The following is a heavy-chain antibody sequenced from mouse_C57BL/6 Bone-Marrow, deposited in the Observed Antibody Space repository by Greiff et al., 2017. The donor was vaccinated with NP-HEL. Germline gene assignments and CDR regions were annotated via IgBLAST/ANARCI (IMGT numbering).Heavy chain of an antibody. D-gene: IGHD1-1*01. CDR1: GFNIKDDY. Sequence: EVQLQQSGAELVRPGASVKLSCTASGFNIKDDYMHWVKQRPEQGLEWIGWIDPENGDTEYASKFQGKATITADTSSNTAYLRLSSLTSEDTAVYYCTTDGSSYPSFDYWGQGTTLTVSS. V-gene: IGHV14-4*01. J-gene: IGHJ2*01. CDR3: TTDGSSYPSFDY. CDR2: IDPENGDT.